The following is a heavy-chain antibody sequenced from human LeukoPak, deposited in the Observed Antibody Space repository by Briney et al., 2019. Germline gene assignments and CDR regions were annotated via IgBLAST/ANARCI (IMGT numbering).Heavy chain of an antibody. CDR2: ISGRGEST. Sequence: GGSLRLSCAASGIVFSDCAMTWVRQAPGKGLAWVSTISGRGESTFYADSVKGRFTTSRDNSENTHYLQMNSLSLEDTALYYCAKGGHFSFFDVWGRGTLVTVSS. CDR3: AKGGHFSFFDV. J-gene: IGHJ2*01. V-gene: IGHV3-23*01. CDR1: GIVFSDCA.